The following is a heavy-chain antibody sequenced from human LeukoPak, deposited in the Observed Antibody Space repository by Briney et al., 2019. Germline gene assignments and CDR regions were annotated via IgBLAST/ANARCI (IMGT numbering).Heavy chain of an antibody. Sequence: GGSLRLSCAASGFTFSSYAMHWVRRAPGRALEWVATISSDGGNRYYSDSVKGRFTISRDNSKNTLYLQMNSLRPEDTAVFHCARGRAVTGSTVIDYWGQGTLVTVSS. CDR1: GFTFSSYA. D-gene: IGHD6-19*01. CDR3: ARGRAVTGSTVIDY. J-gene: IGHJ4*02. CDR2: ISSDGGNR. V-gene: IGHV3-30-3*01.